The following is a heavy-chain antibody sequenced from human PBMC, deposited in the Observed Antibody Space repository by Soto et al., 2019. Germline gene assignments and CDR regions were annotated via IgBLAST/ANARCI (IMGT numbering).Heavy chain of an antibody. CDR3: ARRPLVRGIIPYYFDS. V-gene: IGHV4-39*01. CDR2: IYYSGSA. CDR1: GGSINNSSFY. J-gene: IGHJ4*02. Sequence: QLQLQESGPGLVKPSETLSLTCTVSGGSINNSSFYWGWVRQPPGKRLEWIGSIYYSGSAYYTPSRESRSTISIDTSKTKFYLNLSSVIDADKDVYFCARRPLVRGIIPYYFDSWGQGTLVTVSS. D-gene: IGHD3-10*01.